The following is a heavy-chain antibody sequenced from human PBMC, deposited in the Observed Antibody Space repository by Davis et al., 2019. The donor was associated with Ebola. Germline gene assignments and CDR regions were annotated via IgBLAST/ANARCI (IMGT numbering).Heavy chain of an antibody. D-gene: IGHD4-23*01. CDR1: GGTFSSYA. V-gene: IGHV1-69*04. J-gene: IGHJ4*02. CDR2: IIPILGIA. Sequence: AASVKVSCKASGGTFSSYAISWVRQAPGQGLEWMGRIIPILGIANYAQKFQGWVTMTRDTSISTAYMELRSLKFDDTAVFYCARWGYGGNSAYFDYWGQGTLVIVSS. CDR3: ARWGYGGNSAYFDY.